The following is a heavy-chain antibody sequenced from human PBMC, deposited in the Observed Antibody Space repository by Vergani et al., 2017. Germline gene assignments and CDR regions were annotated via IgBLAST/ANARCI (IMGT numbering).Heavy chain of an antibody. CDR2: ISASGAPT. D-gene: IGHD1-20*01. Sequence: EVQLLESGGDLVQPGGSLRLSCTASGLIFSTYAMSWVRQSPGKGLEWVSGISASGAPTYYADSVKGRVTISRDNSKNTLYLQMNSLRVGDTAVYYCAGAYGKYDWFDYWGQRTLVTVSS. V-gene: IGHV3-23*01. CDR3: AGAYGKYDWFDY. J-gene: IGHJ4*01. CDR1: GLIFSTYA.